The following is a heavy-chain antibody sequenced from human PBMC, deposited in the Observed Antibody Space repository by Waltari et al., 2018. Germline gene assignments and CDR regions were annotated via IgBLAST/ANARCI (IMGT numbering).Heavy chain of an antibody. Sequence: EVQLLESGGGLVQPGGSLRLSCAASGFSFRSYAIRWVRPAPGKGLEWVSVIYSGGSTYYADSVKGRFTISRDNSKNTLYLQMNSLRAEDTAVYYCAKDRFISVGATGDYWGQGTLVTVSS. CDR3: AKDRFISVGATGDY. CDR2: IYSGGST. V-gene: IGHV3-23*03. J-gene: IGHJ4*02. D-gene: IGHD1-26*01. CDR1: GFSFRSYA.